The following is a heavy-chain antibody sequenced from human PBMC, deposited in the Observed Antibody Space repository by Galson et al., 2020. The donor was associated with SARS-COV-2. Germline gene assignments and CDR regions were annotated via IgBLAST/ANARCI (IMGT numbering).Heavy chain of an antibody. CDR2: FDPEDGET. CDR3: ATNFAYCVGDCYSRFDY. D-gene: IGHD2-21*02. Sequence: ASVQVSCKVSGYTLTELSMHWVRQAPGKGLEWMGGFDPEDGETLYAQKFQGRVTMTEDTSTDTAYMELSSLRSEDTAVYYCATNFAYCVGDCYSRFDYWGQGTLVTVSS. CDR1: GYTLTELS. J-gene: IGHJ4*02. V-gene: IGHV1-24*01.